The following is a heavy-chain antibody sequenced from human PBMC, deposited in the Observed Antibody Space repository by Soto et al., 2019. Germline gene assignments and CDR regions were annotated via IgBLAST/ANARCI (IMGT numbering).Heavy chain of an antibody. CDR2: FDPEDGET. CDR3: AATDRSSLDSLGTIDAFDI. CDR1: GYPLTELS. Sequence: GGSVKVCFKVSGYPLTELSMHLVRQAPGKGLEWMGGFDPEDGETIYAQKFQGRVTMTEDTSTDTAYMELSSLRSEDTAVYYCAATDRSSLDSLGTIDAFDIWGQGTLVTVSS. D-gene: IGHD6-13*01. V-gene: IGHV1-24*01. J-gene: IGHJ3*02.